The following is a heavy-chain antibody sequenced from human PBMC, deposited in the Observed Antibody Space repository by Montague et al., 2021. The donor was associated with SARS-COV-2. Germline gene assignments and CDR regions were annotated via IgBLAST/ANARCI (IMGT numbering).Heavy chain of an antibody. Sequence: SLRLSCAASGFTFSSYAMHWVRQAPGKGLEWVAVISYDGSNKYYADSEKGRFTISRDNSKNTLYLQMNSLRAEDTAVYYCARSAWGGYRDAFDIWGQGTMVTVSS. D-gene: IGHD3-16*02. CDR2: ISYDGSNK. CDR1: GFTFSSYA. CDR3: ARSAWGGYRDAFDI. V-gene: IGHV3-30-3*01. J-gene: IGHJ3*02.